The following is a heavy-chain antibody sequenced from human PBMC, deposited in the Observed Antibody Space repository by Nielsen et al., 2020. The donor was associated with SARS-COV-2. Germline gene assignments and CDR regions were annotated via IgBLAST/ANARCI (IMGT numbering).Heavy chain of an antibody. D-gene: IGHD2-2*01. V-gene: IGHV4-4*02. CDR3: ARGDLVVVPSPILGLGPFFYYFYLDV. Sequence: SETLSPTCAVPGGSSISNDWWTWVRQSPGKWLEWIGEVSHSGRINYNPSLKSRVTLSMDKSKRQFSLRLTSVSAADTAVYFCARGDLVVVPSPILGLGPFFYYFYLDVWGKGTTVIVSS. J-gene: IGHJ6*03. CDR2: VSHSGRI. CDR1: GGSSISNDW.